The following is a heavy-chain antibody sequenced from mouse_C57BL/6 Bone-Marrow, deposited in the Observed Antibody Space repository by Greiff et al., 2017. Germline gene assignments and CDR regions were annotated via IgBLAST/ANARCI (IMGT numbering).Heavy chain of an antibody. J-gene: IGHJ1*03. V-gene: IGHV6-3*01. D-gene: IGHD4-1*01. CDR2: IRLKSDNYAT. CDR3: TGGGTGWDFDV. CDR1: GFTFSNYW. Sequence: EVHLVESGGGLVQPGGSMKLSCVASGFTFSNYWMNWVRQSPEKGLEWVAQIRLKSDNYATHYAESVKGRFTISRDDSKSSVYLQMNNLRAEDTGIYYCTGGGTGWDFDVWGTGTTVTVSS.